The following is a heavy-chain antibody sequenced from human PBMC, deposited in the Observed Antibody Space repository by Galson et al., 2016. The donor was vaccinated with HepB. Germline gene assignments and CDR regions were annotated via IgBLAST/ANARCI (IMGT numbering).Heavy chain of an antibody. CDR1: GGSISSSSYY. CDR3: ARDARGSTGGFDP. D-gene: IGHD1-26*01. Sequence: SETLSLTCTVSGGSISSSSYYWGWIRQSPGKGLEWIGIIYYSGNTYYNPSLKSRVTIYIDTSKNQFSLKLTSVTAADTALYYCARDARGSTGGFDPWGQGTPVTVSS. J-gene: IGHJ5*02. CDR2: IYYSGNT. V-gene: IGHV4-39*01.